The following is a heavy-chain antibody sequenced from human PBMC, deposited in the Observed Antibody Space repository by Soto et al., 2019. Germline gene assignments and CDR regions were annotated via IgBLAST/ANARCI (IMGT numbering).Heavy chain of an antibody. Sequence: GGSLRLSCAASGFTCSSYAMDWVRQAPGKGLEWVSFISGDDGSGNYADSVKGRFTISRDNSKNTLYLQMNSLRAEDTAIYYCVKEASGWKSRGSFDLWGRGTMVTVSS. V-gene: IGHV3-23*01. D-gene: IGHD6-19*01. J-gene: IGHJ3*01. CDR2: ISGDDGSG. CDR1: GFTCSSYA. CDR3: VKEASGWKSRGSFDL.